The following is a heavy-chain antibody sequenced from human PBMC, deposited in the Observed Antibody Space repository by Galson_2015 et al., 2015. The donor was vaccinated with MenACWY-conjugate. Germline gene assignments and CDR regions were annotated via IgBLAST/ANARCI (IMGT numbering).Heavy chain of an antibody. CDR3: VRSAGHDGGEYDS. J-gene: IGHJ4*02. CDR1: GDSITRIRHY. Sequence: SETLSLTCTVSGDSITRIRHYWGWIRQPPGEGLEWIGTISYSGRTDYNPSLNSRVSISMDMSREQFSLKLTSVTAADTAVYYCVRSAGHDGGEYDSWGQGALVTVSS. D-gene: IGHD2-15*01. CDR2: ISYSGRT. V-gene: IGHV4-39*07.